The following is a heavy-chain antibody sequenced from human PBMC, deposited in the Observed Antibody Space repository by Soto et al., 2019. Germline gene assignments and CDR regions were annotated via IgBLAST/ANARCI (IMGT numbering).Heavy chain of an antibody. D-gene: IGHD6-19*01. CDR1: GGSISSSSYY. CDR3: ARHAGGAGSYYFDY. J-gene: IGHJ4*02. CDR2: IYYSGST. Sequence: QLQLQESGPGLVKPSETLSLTCTVSGGSISSSSYYWGWIRQPPGKGLEWIGSIYYSGSTYYNPSLKSRVTISVDTSKNQFSLKLSSLTAADTAVYYCARHAGGAGSYYFDYWGQGTLVTVSS. V-gene: IGHV4-39*01.